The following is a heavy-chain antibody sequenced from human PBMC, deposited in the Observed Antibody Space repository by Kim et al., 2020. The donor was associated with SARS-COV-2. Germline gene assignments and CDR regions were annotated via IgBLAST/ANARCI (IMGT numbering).Heavy chain of an antibody. D-gene: IGHD3-22*01. CDR2: ISGSGSST. CDR3: AKGRVVVMVYGMDV. Sequence: GGSLRLSCAASGITFNNYAMSWVRQAPGKGLEWVSAISGSGSSTYYADSVKGRFTISRDNSKNTLYLQMNSLRAEDTAVYYCAKGRVVVMVYGMDVWGQGTTVSVSS. J-gene: IGHJ6*02. CDR1: GITFNNYA. V-gene: IGHV3-23*01.